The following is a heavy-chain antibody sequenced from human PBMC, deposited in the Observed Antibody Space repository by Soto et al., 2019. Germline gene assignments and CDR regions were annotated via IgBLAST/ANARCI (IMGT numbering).Heavy chain of an antibody. V-gene: IGHV3-30-3*01. D-gene: IGHD1-20*01. CDR3: ARGIIAGTEYDFDY. CDR1: GFTFSSYA. Sequence: GGSLRLSCAASGFTFSSYAMHWVRQAPGKGLEWVAVISYDGSNKYYADSVKGRFTISRDNSKNTLYLQMNSLRAEDTAVYYCARGIIAGTEYDFDYWGQGTLVTVSS. CDR2: ISYDGSNK. J-gene: IGHJ4*02.